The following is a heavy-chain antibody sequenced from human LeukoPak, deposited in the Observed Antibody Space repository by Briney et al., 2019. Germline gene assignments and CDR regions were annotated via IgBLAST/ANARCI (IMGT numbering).Heavy chain of an antibody. CDR1: GFTFSSYW. D-gene: IGHD3-16*01. Sequence: GGSLRLSCGASGFTFSSYWMIWVRQAPGKGLEWLANIKQDGGEKYYVDSVKGRFTISRENAKNTLYLQINSLRAEDTAVYYCAKVEETMGARVYWGQGTLVTVSS. V-gene: IGHV3-7*03. J-gene: IGHJ4*02. CDR2: IKQDGGEK. CDR3: AKVEETMGARVY.